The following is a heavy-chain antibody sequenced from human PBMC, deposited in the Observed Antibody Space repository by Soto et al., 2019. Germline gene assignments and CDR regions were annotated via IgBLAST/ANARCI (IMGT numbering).Heavy chain of an antibody. CDR2: TYYRSKWYN. Sequence: PSQTLSLTCAISGDSVSSNSAAWNWIRQSPSRGLEWLGRTYYRSKWYNDYAVSVKSRITINPDTSKNQFSLQLNSVTPEDTAVYYCARDGRIAARRAYYXDYWGQGTLVTVSS. J-gene: IGHJ4*02. CDR1: GDSVSSNSAA. CDR3: ARDGRIAARRAYYXDY. D-gene: IGHD6-6*01. V-gene: IGHV6-1*01.